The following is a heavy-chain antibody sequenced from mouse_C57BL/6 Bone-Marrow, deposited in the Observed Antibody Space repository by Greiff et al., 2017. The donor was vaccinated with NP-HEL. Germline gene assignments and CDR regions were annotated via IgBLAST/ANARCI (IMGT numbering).Heavy chain of an antibody. D-gene: IGHD2-3*01. Sequence: QVQLQQPGAELVMPGASVKLSCKASGYTFTSYWMHWVKQRPGQGLEWIGEIDPSDSYTNSNQKFKGKSTLSVDKASSTAYMQLSSLTSEASAVYDGAREGWLLLYFDYWGQGTTLTVSS. CDR2: IDPSDSYT. CDR1: GYTFTSYW. J-gene: IGHJ2*01. CDR3: AREGWLLLYFDY. V-gene: IGHV1-69*01.